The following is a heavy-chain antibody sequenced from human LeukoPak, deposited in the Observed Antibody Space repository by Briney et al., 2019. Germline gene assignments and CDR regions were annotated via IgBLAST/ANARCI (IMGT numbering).Heavy chain of an antibody. CDR1: GFTFSRYA. CDR2: IRRGIGST. CDR3: AREGAMYSSGYLDV. D-gene: IGHD6-19*01. Sequence: PGGSLRLSCAASGFTFSRYAMSWVRQAPGKGLECVSAIRRGIGSTYYADSVKGRFTISRDNSKNTLYLQMNSLRAEDTAVYYCAREGAMYSSGYLDVWGQGTTVTVSS. V-gene: IGHV3-23*01. J-gene: IGHJ6*02.